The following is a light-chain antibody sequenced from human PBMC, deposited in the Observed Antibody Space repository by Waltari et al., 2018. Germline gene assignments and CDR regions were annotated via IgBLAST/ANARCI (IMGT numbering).Light chain of an antibody. CDR3: QQRRNWPLT. Sequence: EIVLTQSPATLSLSPGERATLSCRPSQSVGTNLAWSQQKLGQTPRLLSYEASNRATGIPARFSGSVSGTDFTLTISSLEPEDFAVYYCQQRRNWPLTFGGGTRVEI. CDR2: EAS. V-gene: IGKV3-11*01. CDR1: QSVGTN. J-gene: IGKJ4*01.